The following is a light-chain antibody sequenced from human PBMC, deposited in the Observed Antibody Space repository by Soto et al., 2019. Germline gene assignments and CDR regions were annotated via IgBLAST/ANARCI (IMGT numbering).Light chain of an antibody. CDR2: DVS. Sequence: QSALTQPASVSGSPGQSITISCTGTSSDVGGYNYVSWYQQHPGKAPKLMIYDVSNRPSGVSNRFSGSKSDNTASRTISGLQAEDEADYYCSSYTSSSTYVFGTGTKLTVL. CDR3: SSYTSSSTYV. J-gene: IGLJ1*01. CDR1: SSDVGGYNY. V-gene: IGLV2-14*01.